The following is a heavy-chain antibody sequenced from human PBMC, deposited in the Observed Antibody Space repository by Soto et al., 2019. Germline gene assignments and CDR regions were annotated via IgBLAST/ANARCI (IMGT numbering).Heavy chain of an antibody. CDR1: GFTFSSYA. Sequence: GGSLRLSCSASGFTFSSYAMHWVRQAPGKGLEYVSAIGSNGGSTYYADSVKGRFTISRDNSKNTLYLQMSSLRAEDTAVYYCFCSSTSQTQNFDYWGQGTLVTVSS. V-gene: IGHV3-64D*08. J-gene: IGHJ4*02. CDR3: FCSSTSQTQNFDY. CDR2: IGSNGGST. D-gene: IGHD2-2*01.